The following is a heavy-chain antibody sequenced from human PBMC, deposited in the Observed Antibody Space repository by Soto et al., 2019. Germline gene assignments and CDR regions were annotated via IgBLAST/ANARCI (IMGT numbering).Heavy chain of an antibody. J-gene: IGHJ4*02. CDR1: GFEISNYA. V-gene: IGHV3-23*01. CDR2: ISGSGGST. D-gene: IGHD3-22*01. Sequence: GGSMRLSSTASGFEISNYAMSWVRQDAGRGLEWVSAISGSGGSTYYADSVKGRFTISRDNSKNPLYLQMNSLRAEDTAVYFCAKDSPGTMIVVAPDWGQGNLVSVSS. CDR3: AKDSPGTMIVVAPD.